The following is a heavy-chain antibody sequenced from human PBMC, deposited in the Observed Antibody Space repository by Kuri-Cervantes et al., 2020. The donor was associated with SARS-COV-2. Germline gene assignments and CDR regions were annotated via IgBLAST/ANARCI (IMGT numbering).Heavy chain of an antibody. CDR1: GYTLTELS. D-gene: IGHD1-26*01. CDR3: ATSPPIVGASNWFDP. J-gene: IGHJ5*02. Sequence: ASVKVSCKVSGYTLTELSMHWVRQAPGKGLEWMGGFDPEDGETIYAQKFQGRVTMTEDTSTDTAYMELSNLRSEDTAVYYCATSPPIVGASNWFDPWGQGTLVTVSS. V-gene: IGHV1-24*01. CDR2: FDPEDGET.